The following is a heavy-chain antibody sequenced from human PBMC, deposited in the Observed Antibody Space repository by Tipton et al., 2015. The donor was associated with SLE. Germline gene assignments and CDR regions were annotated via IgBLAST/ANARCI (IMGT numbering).Heavy chain of an antibody. D-gene: IGHD5-18*01. J-gene: IGHJ6*02. V-gene: IGHV4-39*07. Sequence: TLSLTCTVSGGSISSSSYYWGWIRQPPGKGLERIGSIYYSGSTYYNPSLKSRVTISVDTSKNQFSLKLSSVTAADTAVYYCARWIPLTGINVWGQGATVTVSS. CDR1: GGSISSSSYY. CDR2: IYYSGST. CDR3: ARWIPLTGINV.